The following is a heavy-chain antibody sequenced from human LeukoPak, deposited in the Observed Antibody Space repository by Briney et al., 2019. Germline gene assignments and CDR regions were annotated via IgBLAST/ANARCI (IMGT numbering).Heavy chain of an antibody. CDR3: ARGGGLDV. Sequence: GGSLRLSCAASGFTFSNYWMSWVRQAPGKGLEWVASINHNGNVNYYVDSVKGRFTISRHNAKNSLYLQMSNLRAEDTAVYFCARGGGLDVWGQGATVTVSS. CDR2: INHNGNVN. V-gene: IGHV3-7*03. J-gene: IGHJ6*02. D-gene: IGHD3-16*01. CDR1: GFTFSNYW.